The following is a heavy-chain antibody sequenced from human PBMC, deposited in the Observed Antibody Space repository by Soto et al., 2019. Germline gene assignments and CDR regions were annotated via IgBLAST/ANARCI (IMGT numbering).Heavy chain of an antibody. V-gene: IGHV1-18*01. CDR1: GYTFTSYG. D-gene: IGHD3-9*01. CDR3: ARDPLTRYYDILTGYYKDNWFDP. CDR2: ISAYNGNT. Sequence: ASVKVSCKASGYTFTSYGTSWVRQAPGQGLEWMGWISAYNGNTNYAQKLQGRVTMTTDTSTSTAYMELRSLRSDDTAVYYCARDPLTRYYDILTGYYKDNWFDPWGQGTLVTVSS. J-gene: IGHJ5*02.